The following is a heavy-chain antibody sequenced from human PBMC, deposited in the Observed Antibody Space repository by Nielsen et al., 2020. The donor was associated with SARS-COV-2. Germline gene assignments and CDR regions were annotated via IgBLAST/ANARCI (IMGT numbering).Heavy chain of an antibody. Sequence: SETLSLTCAVYGGSFSAYCWTWVRQPPGKGLEWIGEITHGGTTNYNPSLKSRVTISVDTSKNQFSLKLSSVTAADTAVYYCARSGELGYYFDYWGQGTLVTVSS. CDR2: ITHGGTT. J-gene: IGHJ4*02. V-gene: IGHV4-34*01. CDR1: GGSFSAYC. CDR3: ARSGELGYYFDY. D-gene: IGHD3-10*01.